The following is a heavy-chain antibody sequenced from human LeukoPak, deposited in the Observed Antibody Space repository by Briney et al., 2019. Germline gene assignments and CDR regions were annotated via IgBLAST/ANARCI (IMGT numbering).Heavy chain of an antibody. CDR2: VASDGKDK. D-gene: IGHD6-13*01. Sequence: GRSLRLSCAASGFTFSLYGMHWVRQAPGKGLEWLAVVASDGKDKRYADSVKGRFTISRDNSKNTLYLQMNSLRPEDTAVYFCARDRVRGAAVYYFDYWGQGTLVTVSS. J-gene: IGHJ4*02. CDR1: GFTFSLYG. CDR3: ARDRVRGAAVYYFDY. V-gene: IGHV3-30*03.